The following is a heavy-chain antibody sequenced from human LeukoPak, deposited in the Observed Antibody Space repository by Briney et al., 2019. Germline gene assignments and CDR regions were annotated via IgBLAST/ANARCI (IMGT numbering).Heavy chain of an antibody. Sequence: GGSLRLSCAASGFTFSSNDIHWVRQAPGKGLEWVVVISYDGGNKYYADSVKGRFAISRDNSKNTLYLQMNSLRAEDTAVYYCARWTYITYWGQGTLVTVS. D-gene: IGHD3-10*01. V-gene: IGHV3-30*03. CDR1: GFTFSSND. CDR2: ISYDGGNK. J-gene: IGHJ4*02. CDR3: ARWTYITY.